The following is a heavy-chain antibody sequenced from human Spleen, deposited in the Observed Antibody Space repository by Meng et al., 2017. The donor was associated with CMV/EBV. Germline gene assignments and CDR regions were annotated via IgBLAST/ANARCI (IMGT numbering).Heavy chain of an antibody. Sequence: AASGFTFSSYWTSWVGQAPGKGLEWVANIKQDGSEKYYVDSVKGRFTISRDNAKNSLYLQMNSLRAEDTAVYYCAGEARVGELLFDYWGQGTLVTVSS. D-gene: IGHD3-16*01. V-gene: IGHV3-7*01. CDR3: AGEARVGELLFDY. CDR2: IKQDGSEK. J-gene: IGHJ4*02. CDR1: GFTFSSYW.